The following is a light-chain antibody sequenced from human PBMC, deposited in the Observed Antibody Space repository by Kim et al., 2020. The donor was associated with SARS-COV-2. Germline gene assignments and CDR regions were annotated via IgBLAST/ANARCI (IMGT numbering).Light chain of an antibody. V-gene: IGKV3-20*01. Sequence: SPGERATLSCRASQTLSSSYLALYQQIPGQAPRLLIYGASSSATAVPARFSGSGSGTDFTLTISRLEPEDFAVYFCQQYGSSPTTFGQGTRLEIK. J-gene: IGKJ5*01. CDR3: QQYGSSPTT. CDR2: GAS. CDR1: QTLSSSY.